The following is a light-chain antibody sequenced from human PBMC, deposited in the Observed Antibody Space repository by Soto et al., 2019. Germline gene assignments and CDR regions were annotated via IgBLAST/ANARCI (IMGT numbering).Light chain of an antibody. Sequence: DIQMTQSPSSLSASVGDRVTFTCRASRDITNHLAWYQQKPGKVPKLLIYAASTLQSGVPSRFSGSGYGTDFTLPIGSLQPEDVATYFCLTYNSGLWTFGQGTKVEIK. J-gene: IGKJ1*01. CDR2: AAS. CDR1: RDITNH. V-gene: IGKV1-27*01. CDR3: LTYNSGLWT.